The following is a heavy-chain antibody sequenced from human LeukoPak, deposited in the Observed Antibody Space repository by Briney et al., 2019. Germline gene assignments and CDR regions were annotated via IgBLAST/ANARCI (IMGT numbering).Heavy chain of an antibody. J-gene: IGHJ4*02. CDR3: ARHGYSSSWYLGSGFGY. CDR1: GGSISGSSYF. D-gene: IGHD6-13*01. V-gene: IGHV4-39*01. Sequence: SETLSLTCTVSGGSISGSSYFWGWIRQPPGKGLEWIVSIYYSGSTYYNPSLKSRVTISVDTSKNQFSLKLSSVTAADTAVYYCARHGYSSSWYLGSGFGYWGQGTLVTVSS. CDR2: IYYSGST.